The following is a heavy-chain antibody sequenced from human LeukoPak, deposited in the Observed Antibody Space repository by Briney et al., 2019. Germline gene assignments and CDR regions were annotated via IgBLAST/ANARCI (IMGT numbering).Heavy chain of an antibody. CDR3: AKGQGTTIGRFES. V-gene: IGHV3-23*01. Sequence: GGSLRLSCAASGFTFSSYGMSWVRQAPGKGLEWVSAISGSGGSTYYADSVKGRFTISRDNSKNTLYLQMNSLRADDTAVYYCAKGQGTTIGRFESWGQGTLVTVSS. CDR2: ISGSGGST. D-gene: IGHD3-22*01. CDR1: GFTFSSYG. J-gene: IGHJ4*02.